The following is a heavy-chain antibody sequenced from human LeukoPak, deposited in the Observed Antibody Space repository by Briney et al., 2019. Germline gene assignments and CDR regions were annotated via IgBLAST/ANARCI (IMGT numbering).Heavy chain of an antibody. Sequence: GGSLRLSCAASGFIVSGNYMSWVRQAPGKGLEWLSIIYSGGSTYYTDSVKGRFTISRDNTKNTLFLQMDSLRAEDTAVYYCAREGYYYDSSDLWGQGTLVTVSS. CDR2: IYSGGST. CDR1: GFIVSGNY. CDR3: AREGYYYDSSDL. J-gene: IGHJ4*02. V-gene: IGHV3-66*01. D-gene: IGHD3-22*01.